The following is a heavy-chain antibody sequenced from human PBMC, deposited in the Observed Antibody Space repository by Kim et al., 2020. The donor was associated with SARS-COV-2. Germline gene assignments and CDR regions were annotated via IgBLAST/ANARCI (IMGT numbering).Heavy chain of an antibody. CDR2: TSTSSSYI. D-gene: IGHD3-22*01. J-gene: IGHJ3*02. V-gene: IGHV3-21*06. CDR1: GFSFPTFS. Sequence: GGSLRLSCAASGFSFPTFSMNWVRQAPGKGLEWVAFTSTSSSYIHYAESVKGRFTISRDNAQNQLFLQMDSLRAEDTAIYYCVRGPYYYDRNGRFAPARHDAFDIWGQGTMVTVS. CDR3: VRGPYYYDRNGRFAPARHDAFDI.